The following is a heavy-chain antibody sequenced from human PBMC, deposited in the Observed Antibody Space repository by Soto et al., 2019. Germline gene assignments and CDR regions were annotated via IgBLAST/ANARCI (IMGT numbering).Heavy chain of an antibody. J-gene: IGHJ4*02. V-gene: IGHV1-69*12. CDR2: FSPILGAP. CDR3: AREVTSGRSPPFDL. Sequence: QVQLVQSGAEVKKPGSSVKVSCKTSGGTFSSYSFSWVRQAPGEGLEWMGGFSPILGAPSYAQYLLDRVTITADAFTSTVYLEMGSLRSEYTAVYYCAREVTSGRSPPFDLWGQLTLVTVSA. D-gene: IGHD1-26*01. CDR1: GGTFSSYS.